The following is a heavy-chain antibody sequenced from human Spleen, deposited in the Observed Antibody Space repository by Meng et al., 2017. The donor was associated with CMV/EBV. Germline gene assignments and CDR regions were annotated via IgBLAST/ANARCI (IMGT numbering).Heavy chain of an antibody. Sequence: DYFSSYAISWVRQAPGQGLEWMGGILPLLGITNYEKNFQDRVTMTADKSTSTAYMELSSLRSEDTAVYYCAREEYCTGTSCLNWFDPWGQGTLVTVSS. V-gene: IGHV1-69*10. D-gene: IGHD2-2*01. CDR3: AREEYCTGTSCLNWFDP. CDR2: ILPLLGIT. CDR1: DYFSSYA. J-gene: IGHJ5*02.